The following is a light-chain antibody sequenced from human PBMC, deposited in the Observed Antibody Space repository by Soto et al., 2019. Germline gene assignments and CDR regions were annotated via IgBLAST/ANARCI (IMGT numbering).Light chain of an antibody. Sequence: QSALTQPASVSGSPGQSITISCTGTSSDIGAYKFVSWYQQHPAKAPKVLSSEVSNRPSGISNRFSGSKSGNTASLTISGLQAEDEADYYCTSYTTSRVYVFGTGTKLTVL. CDR3: TSYTTSRVYV. CDR1: SSDIGAYKF. V-gene: IGLV2-14*01. CDR2: EVS. J-gene: IGLJ1*01.